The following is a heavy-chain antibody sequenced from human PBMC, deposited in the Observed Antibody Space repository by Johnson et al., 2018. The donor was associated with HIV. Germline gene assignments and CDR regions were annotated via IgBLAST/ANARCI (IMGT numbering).Heavy chain of an antibody. CDR3: AKPDSGGYYGDIDAFDI. J-gene: IGHJ3*02. CDR2: ISYDGSNK. D-gene: IGHD3-22*01. CDR1: GFTFSSYA. Sequence: VQLVESGGGVVQPGRSLRLSCAASGFTFSSYAMPWVRQAPGKGLEWVAVISYDGSNKYYADSVKGRFIISRDNSKNTLYLQMHSLRAEDTAVYYCAKPDSGGYYGDIDAFDIWGQGTMVTVSS. V-gene: IGHV3-30*04.